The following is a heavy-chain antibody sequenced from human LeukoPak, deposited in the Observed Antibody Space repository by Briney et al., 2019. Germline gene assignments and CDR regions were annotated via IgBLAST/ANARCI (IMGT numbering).Heavy chain of an antibody. V-gene: IGHV1-69*05. CDR1: GGTFSSYA. Sequence: SAKVSCKASGGTFSSYAISWVRQAPGQGLEWMGGIIPIFGTANYAQKFQGRVTITTDESTSTAYMELSSLRSEDTAVYYCARRVNCGGDCYGDHFDYWGQGTLVTVSS. D-gene: IGHD2-21*02. CDR3: ARRVNCGGDCYGDHFDY. J-gene: IGHJ4*02. CDR2: IIPIFGTA.